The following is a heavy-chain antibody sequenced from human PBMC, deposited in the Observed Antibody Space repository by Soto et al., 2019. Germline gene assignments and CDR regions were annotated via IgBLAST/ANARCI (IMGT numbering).Heavy chain of an antibody. Sequence: EVPLVESGGGLVQPGGSLRLSCAASGFTVSSNYMNWVRQAPGKGLEWVSLLYSGATTYYAVSVKGRFTVSRDNSKNTLYLHMNSLRAEDTAVYYCAREGADWLFDYWGQGTLVTVSS. V-gene: IGHV3-66*01. CDR3: AREGADWLFDY. D-gene: IGHD3-9*01. J-gene: IGHJ4*02. CDR2: LYSGATT. CDR1: GFTVSSNY.